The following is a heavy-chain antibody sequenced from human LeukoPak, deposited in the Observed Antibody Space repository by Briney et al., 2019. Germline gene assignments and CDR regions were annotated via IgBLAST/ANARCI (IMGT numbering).Heavy chain of an antibody. Sequence: TGGSLRLSCAASGFTFSTYSMNWVRQAPGKGLEWVSSISSGSSYIYYADSVKGRFTISRDNAKNSLYLQMNSLRAEDTPVYYCARSDCSSTSCYHSDYWGQGTLVTVSS. CDR3: ARSDCSSTSCYHSDY. CDR2: ISSGSSYI. CDR1: GFTFSTYS. V-gene: IGHV3-21*01. D-gene: IGHD2-2*01. J-gene: IGHJ4*02.